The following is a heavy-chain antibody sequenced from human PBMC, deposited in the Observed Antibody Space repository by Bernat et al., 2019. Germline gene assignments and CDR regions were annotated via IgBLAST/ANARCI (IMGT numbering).Heavy chain of an antibody. D-gene: IGHD4-17*01. V-gene: IGHV3-13*05. CDR1: GCTFSRYD. CDR2: IGTAGDP. Sequence: EVQLVESGGGLVQPGGSLRPSCAASGCTFSRYDMYWVRQATGKGLDWVSTIGTAGDPDYAGSVKGRFTISRENAKSSFYLQMKGLRDGDTDVYYCARGGGNDYGEIEIWGQGTMVTVSS. CDR3: ARGGGNDYGEIEI. J-gene: IGHJ3*02.